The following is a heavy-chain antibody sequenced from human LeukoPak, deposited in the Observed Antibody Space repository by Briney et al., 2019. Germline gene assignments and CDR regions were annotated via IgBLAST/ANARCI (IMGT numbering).Heavy chain of an antibody. V-gene: IGHV4-61*02. CDR3: ARVTDFWSGWNAFDI. Sequence: SQTLSLTCTVSGASISSGIYFWSWIRQPAGKGLEWIGRVQTSGGTNYNPSLESRVTISVDTSKNQFSLKLSSVTAADTAVYYCARVTDFWSGWNAFDIWGQGTMVTVSS. CDR1: GASISSGIYF. CDR2: VQTSGGT. J-gene: IGHJ3*02. D-gene: IGHD3-3*01.